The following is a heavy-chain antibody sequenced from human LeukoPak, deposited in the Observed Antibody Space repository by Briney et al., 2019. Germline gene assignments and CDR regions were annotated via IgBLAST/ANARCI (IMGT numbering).Heavy chain of an antibody. CDR3: AKDSMDY. CDR2: IRYDGSNK. CDR1: GFTFDDYA. Sequence: PGRSLRLSCAASGFTFDDYAMHWVRQAPGKGLEWVAFIRYDGSNKYYADSVKGRFTISRDNSKNTLYLQMNSLRAEDTAVYYCAKDSMDYWGQGTLVTVSS. J-gene: IGHJ4*02. V-gene: IGHV3-30*02.